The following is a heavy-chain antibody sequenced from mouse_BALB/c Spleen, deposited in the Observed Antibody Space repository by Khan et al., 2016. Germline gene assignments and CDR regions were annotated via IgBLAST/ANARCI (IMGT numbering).Heavy chain of an antibody. J-gene: IGHJ4*01. V-gene: IGHV1-54*01. CDR2: INPGSGGT. D-gene: IGHD2-3*01. CDR3: ARYDGNYYAMDY. Sequence: QVQLKESGAELVRPGTSVKVSCKASGYAFTNYLIEWVKQRPGQGLEWIGVINPGSGGTNYNEKFKGKATLTADKSSSTAYMQLSSLTSDDSAFYFCARYDGNYYAMDYWGQGTSVTVSS. CDR1: GYAFTNYL.